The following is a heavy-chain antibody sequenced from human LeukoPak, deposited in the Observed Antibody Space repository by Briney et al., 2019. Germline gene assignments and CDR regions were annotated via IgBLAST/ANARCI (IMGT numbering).Heavy chain of an antibody. CDR2: ISGSGGST. CDR3: ARGPDSSGYYWYYYYGMDV. CDR1: GSTFSSYA. J-gene: IGHJ6*02. V-gene: IGHV3-23*01. Sequence: GGSLRLSCAASGSTFSSYAMSWVRQAPGKGLEWVSAISGSGGSTYYADSVKGRFTISRDNSKNTLYLQMNSLRAEDTAVYYCARGPDSSGYYWYYYYGMDVWGQGTTVTVSS. D-gene: IGHD3-22*01.